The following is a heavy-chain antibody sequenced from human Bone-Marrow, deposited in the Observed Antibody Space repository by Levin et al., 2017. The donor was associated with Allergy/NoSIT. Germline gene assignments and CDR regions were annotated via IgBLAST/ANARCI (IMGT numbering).Heavy chain of an antibody. Sequence: NLGESLKISCKGSGYSFTSYWIGWVRQMPGKGLEWMGIIYPGDSDTRYSPSFQGQVTISADKSISTAYLQWSSLKASDTAMYYCARYLPVQGDLFDPWGQGTLVTVSS. D-gene: IGHD3-10*01. V-gene: IGHV5-51*01. CDR1: GYSFTSYW. J-gene: IGHJ5*02. CDR3: ARYLPVQGDLFDP. CDR2: IYPGDSDT.